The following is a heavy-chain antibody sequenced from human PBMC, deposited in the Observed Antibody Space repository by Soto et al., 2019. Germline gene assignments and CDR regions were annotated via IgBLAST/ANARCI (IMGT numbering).Heavy chain of an antibody. CDR3: ARGQTVRAYEF. Sequence: SDTLSLTCTLSTGSFSVYSWSWVRQVPGKGLEWIGYTYVSGSTNYNPSLKNRVSISIDPAKNQFSLRLSSVTAADTAVYFCARGQTVRAYEFWGQGTKVTVSS. V-gene: IGHV4-59*13. J-gene: IGHJ3*01. D-gene: IGHD3-22*01. CDR1: TGSFSVYS. CDR2: TYVSGST.